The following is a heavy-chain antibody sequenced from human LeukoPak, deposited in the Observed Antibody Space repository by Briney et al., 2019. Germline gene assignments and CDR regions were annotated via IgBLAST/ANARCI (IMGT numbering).Heavy chain of an antibody. CDR2: ISAYNGNT. V-gene: IGHV1-18*01. CDR3: ARDGGEHTNRWVNRGSYYGNDLDY. D-gene: IGHD1-26*01. Sequence: GASVKVSCKASGYTFTSYGISWVRQAPGQGLEWMGWISAYNGNTNYAQKLQGRVTMTTDTSTSTAYMELRSLRSDDTAVYYCARDGGEHTNRWVNRGSYYGNDLDYWGQGTLVTVSS. CDR1: GYTFTSYG. J-gene: IGHJ4*02.